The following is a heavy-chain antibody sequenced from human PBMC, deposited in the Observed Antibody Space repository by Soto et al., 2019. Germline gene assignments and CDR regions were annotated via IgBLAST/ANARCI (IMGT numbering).Heavy chain of an antibody. CDR3: ITPGSADHSDY. D-gene: IGHD2-15*01. V-gene: IGHV3-30*03. J-gene: IGHJ4*02. CDR1: GIFFSSYG. CDR2: ISHDGSSM. Sequence: QVQLVESGGGVVQAGRSLRLSCAVSGIFFSSYGMHWVRQAPGKGLEWVALISHDGSSMFYADSVRGRFTISRDNSRDIGFLQMSGLRPEDTALYYWITPGSADHSDYWGQGTLVTVSS.